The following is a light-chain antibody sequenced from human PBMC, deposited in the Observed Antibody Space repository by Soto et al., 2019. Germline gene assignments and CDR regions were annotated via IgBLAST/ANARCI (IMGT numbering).Light chain of an antibody. V-gene: IGKV3-20*01. J-gene: IGKJ5*01. CDR3: QHYGSSPRT. CDR2: GAS. Sequence: EIELTQSPGTLSLSPGERATLSCRASQSVSSNFLAWYQQKPGQAPRLLIYGASRRATGIPDRFSGSGSGTDFTLTISRLESEDFALYYCQHYGSSPRTFGQGTRLEIK. CDR1: QSVSSNF.